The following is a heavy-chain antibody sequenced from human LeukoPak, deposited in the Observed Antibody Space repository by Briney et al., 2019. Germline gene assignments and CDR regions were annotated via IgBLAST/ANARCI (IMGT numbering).Heavy chain of an antibody. V-gene: IGHV4-34*01. CDR2: INHSGST. D-gene: IGHD7-27*01. CDR3: AKSSLELGIDY. CDR1: GGSFSGYY. J-gene: IGHJ4*02. Sequence: PSETLSLTCAVYGGSFSGYYWSWIRQPPGRGLEWIGEINHSGSTNYNPSLKSRVTISVDTSKNQFSLKLSSVTAADTAVYYCAKSSLELGIDYWGQGTLVTVSS.